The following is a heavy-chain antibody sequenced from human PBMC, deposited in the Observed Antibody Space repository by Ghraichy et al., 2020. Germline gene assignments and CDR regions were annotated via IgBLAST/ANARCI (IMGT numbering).Heavy chain of an antibody. D-gene: IGHD2-2*01. J-gene: IGHJ6*02. CDR3: ARDPAPDIVVVPAAIRPYYYYGMDV. CDR2: ISSSSSYI. Sequence: GGPLRLSCAASGFTFSSYSMNWVRQAPGKGLEWVSSISSSSSYIYYADSVKGRFTISRDNAKNSLYLQMNSLRAEDTAVYYCARDPAPDIVVVPAAIRPYYYYGMDVWGQGTTVTVSS. CDR1: GFTFSSYS. V-gene: IGHV3-21*01.